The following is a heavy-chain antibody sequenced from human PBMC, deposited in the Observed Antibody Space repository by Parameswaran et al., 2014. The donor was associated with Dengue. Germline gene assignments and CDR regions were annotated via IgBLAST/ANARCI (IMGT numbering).Heavy chain of an antibody. CDR1: GYTFTSYD. CDR3: ARAGGYDFWSGYFYYGMDV. J-gene: IGHJ6*02. V-gene: IGHV1-8*01. D-gene: IGHD3-3*01. CDR2: MNPNSGNT. Sequence: VKVSCKASGYTFTSYDINWVRQATGQGLEWMGWMNPNSGNTGYAQKFQGRVTMTRNTSISTAYMELSSLRSEDTAVYYCARAGGYDFWSGYFYYGMDVWGQGTTVTVSS.